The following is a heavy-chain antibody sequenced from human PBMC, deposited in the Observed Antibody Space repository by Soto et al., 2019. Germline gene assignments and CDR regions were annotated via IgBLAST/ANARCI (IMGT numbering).Heavy chain of an antibody. D-gene: IGHD3-16*01. Sequence: GGSLRLSCAASGFTFSSYEMNWVRQAPGKGLEWVSYISSSGTTIYYADSLKGRFTISRDNAKNSLYLQMNSLRAEDTAVYYCARELIRYFDYWGQGALATVSS. CDR2: ISSSGTTI. J-gene: IGHJ4*02. CDR1: GFTFSSYE. V-gene: IGHV3-48*03. CDR3: ARELIRYFDY.